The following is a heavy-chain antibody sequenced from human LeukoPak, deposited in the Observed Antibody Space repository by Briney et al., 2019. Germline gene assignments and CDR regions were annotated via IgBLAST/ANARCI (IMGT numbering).Heavy chain of an antibody. V-gene: IGHV4-4*07. CDR1: GGSISTYY. CDR3: AREYSSSSGKNAFDV. D-gene: IGHD6-6*01. J-gene: IGHJ3*01. Sequence: SETLSLTCTVSGGSISTYYWSLIRQPAGKGLEWIGCIYASGNTNYNPSLKSRVTMPLDTSKNQFSLRLTSVTAADTAVYYCAREYSSSSGKNAFDVWGQGTMVTVSS. CDR2: IYASGNT.